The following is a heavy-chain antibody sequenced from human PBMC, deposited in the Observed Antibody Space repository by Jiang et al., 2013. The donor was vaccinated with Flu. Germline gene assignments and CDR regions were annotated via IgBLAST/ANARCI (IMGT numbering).Heavy chain of an antibody. CDR3: ARGAPLVTGTTMFDY. CDR2: TYYRSKWYN. Sequence: TLSLTCAISGDSVSSNSAAWNWIRQSPSRGLEWLGRTYYRSKWYNDYAVSVKSRITINPDTSKNQFSLQLNSVTPEDTAVYYCARGAPLVTGTTMFDYWGQGTLVTVSS. V-gene: IGHV6-1*01. CDR1: GDSVSSNSAA. D-gene: IGHD1-7*01. J-gene: IGHJ4*02.